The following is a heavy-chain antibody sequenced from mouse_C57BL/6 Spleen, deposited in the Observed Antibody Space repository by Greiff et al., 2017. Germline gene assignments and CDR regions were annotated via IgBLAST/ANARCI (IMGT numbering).Heavy chain of an antibody. D-gene: IGHD2-3*01. V-gene: IGHV5-6*01. CDR3: ARQDYDGYSDWFAY. J-gene: IGHJ3*01. CDR1: GFTFSSYG. Sequence: EVMLVESGGDLVKPGGSLKLSCAASGFTFSSYGMSWVRQTPDKRLEWVATISSGGSYTYYPDSVKGRFTISRDNAKNTLYLQMSSLKSEDTAMYYCARQDYDGYSDWFAYWGQGTLVTVSA. CDR2: ISSGGSYT.